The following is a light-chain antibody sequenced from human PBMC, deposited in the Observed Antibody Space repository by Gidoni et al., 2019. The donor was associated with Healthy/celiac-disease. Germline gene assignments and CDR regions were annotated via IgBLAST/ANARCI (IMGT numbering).Light chain of an antibody. CDR2: WAS. Sequence: DIVMTQSPDSLAVSLGERATINCKSSQSVLYSPNNKNYLAWYQQKPGQPPTLLIYWASTRESGVPDRFRGSGSGTDFTLPISSLQAEDVAVYYCRQYYSTLWTFGQGTKVEIK. CDR1: QSVLYSPNNKNY. V-gene: IGKV4-1*01. J-gene: IGKJ1*01. CDR3: RQYYSTLWT.